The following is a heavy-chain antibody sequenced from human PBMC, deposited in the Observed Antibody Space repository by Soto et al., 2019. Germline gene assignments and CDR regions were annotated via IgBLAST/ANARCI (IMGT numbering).Heavy chain of an antibody. CDR3: ARDLGDYDSSGPHFDY. J-gene: IGHJ4*02. V-gene: IGHV1-18*04. CDR2: ISAYNGNT. Sequence: GASVKVSCKASGYTFTSYGISWVRQAPGQGLEWMGWISAYNGNTNYAQKLQGRVTMTTDTSTSTAYMELRSLRSDDTAVYYCARDLGDYDSSGPHFDYWGQGTLVTVSS. CDR1: GYTFTSYG. D-gene: IGHD3-22*01.